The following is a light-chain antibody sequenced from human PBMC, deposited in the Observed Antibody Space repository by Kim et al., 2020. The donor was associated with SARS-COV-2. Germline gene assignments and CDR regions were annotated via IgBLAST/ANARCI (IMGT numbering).Light chain of an antibody. J-gene: IGKJ4*01. CDR1: ERISTD. Sequence: VSPGERVTLSCRDSERISTDLAWYQHKPGQAPRLLIRDASTRVTGIPDTFSASGSGTEFTLTISSLQSEDSAVYYCQHYSNWPLTFGGGTKVDIK. V-gene: IGKV3-15*01. CDR3: QHYSNWPLT. CDR2: DAS.